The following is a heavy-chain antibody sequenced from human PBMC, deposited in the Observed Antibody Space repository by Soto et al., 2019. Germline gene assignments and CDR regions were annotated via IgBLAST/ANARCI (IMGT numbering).Heavy chain of an antibody. CDR3: SRGHSTDCSNGVCSFFYNHEMDV. D-gene: IGHD2-8*01. CDR1: GYSFTDYH. V-gene: IGHV1-2*04. Sequence: GASVKVSCKASGYSFTDYHIHGVRQAPGQGLGWLGRINPKSGGTSTAQKFQDWVTMTRDRSISTVYMELTRLRSDDTDVYFCSRGHSTDCSNGVCSFFYNHEMDVWGQGTTVTVSS. J-gene: IGHJ6*02. CDR2: INPKSGGT.